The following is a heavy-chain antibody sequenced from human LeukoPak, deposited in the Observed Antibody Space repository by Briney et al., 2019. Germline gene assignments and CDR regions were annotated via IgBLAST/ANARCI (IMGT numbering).Heavy chain of an antibody. J-gene: IGHJ4*02. CDR2: IYYSGST. Sequence: PSETLSLTCTVSGGSISSGGYYWSWIRQHPGKGLEWIGYIYYSGSTYYNPSLKSRVTILVDTSKNQFSLKLSSVTAADTAVYYCASGDNDPLFDYWGQGTLVTVSS. D-gene: IGHD1-1*01. V-gene: IGHV4-31*03. CDR3: ASGDNDPLFDY. CDR1: GGSISSGGYY.